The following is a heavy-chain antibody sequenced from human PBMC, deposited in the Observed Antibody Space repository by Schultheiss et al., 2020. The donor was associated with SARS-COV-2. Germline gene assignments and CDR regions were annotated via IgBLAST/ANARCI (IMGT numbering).Heavy chain of an antibody. CDR2: ISYDGSNK. CDR3: ARLTTNY. D-gene: IGHD1-1*01. V-gene: IGHV3-30-3*01. Sequence: AMDWVRQAPGKGLEWVAVISYDGSNKYYADSVKGRFTISRDNSKNTLYLQMNSLRAEDTAVYYCARLTTNYWGQGTLVTVSS. J-gene: IGHJ4*02. CDR1: A.